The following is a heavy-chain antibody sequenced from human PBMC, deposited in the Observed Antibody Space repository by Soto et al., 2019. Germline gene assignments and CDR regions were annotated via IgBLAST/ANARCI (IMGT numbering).Heavy chain of an antibody. V-gene: IGHV4-59*08. Sequence: SETLSLTCTVSGGSISSYYWSWIRQPLGKGLEWIGYIYYSGSTNYNPSLKSRVTISVDTSKNQFSLKLSSVTAADTAVYYCARHPSRRYYVSRGYYNPLVYGMDVWGQGTTVTVSS. CDR2: IYYSGST. CDR3: ARHPSRRYYVSRGYYNPLVYGMDV. J-gene: IGHJ6*02. CDR1: GGSISSYY. D-gene: IGHD3-22*01.